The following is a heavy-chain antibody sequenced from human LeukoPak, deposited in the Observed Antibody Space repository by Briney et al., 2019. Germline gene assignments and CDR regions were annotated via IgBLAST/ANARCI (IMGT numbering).Heavy chain of an antibody. Sequence: GESLKISCKGSGYSFTSYWIGWVRQMPGKGLEWMGIIYPGDSDTRYSPSFQGQVTISADKSISTAYLQWSSLKASDTAMYYCARLYSHSIAARPGWFDPWGQGTLVTVSS. CDR1: GYSFTSYW. V-gene: IGHV5-51*01. CDR3: ARLYSHSIAARPGWFDP. CDR2: IYPGDSDT. D-gene: IGHD6-6*01. J-gene: IGHJ5*02.